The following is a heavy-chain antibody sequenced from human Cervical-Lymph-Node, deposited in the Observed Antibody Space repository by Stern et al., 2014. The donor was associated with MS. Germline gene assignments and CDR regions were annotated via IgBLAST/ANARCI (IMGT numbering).Heavy chain of an antibody. CDR1: GATITSTNL. V-gene: IGHV4-4*02. CDR3: ARRTMYGVVSFDF. Sequence: QVQLVQSGPRLVNPSGTLSLPCAVSGATITSTNLWCWVRQPPGKGLEWIGEISHSGSSNYAPSLRSRVTISVDKSKNQFPLKLRFVTAADTAVYYCARRTMYGVVSFDFWGQGTLVTVSS. D-gene: IGHD3-3*01. J-gene: IGHJ4*02. CDR2: ISHSGSS.